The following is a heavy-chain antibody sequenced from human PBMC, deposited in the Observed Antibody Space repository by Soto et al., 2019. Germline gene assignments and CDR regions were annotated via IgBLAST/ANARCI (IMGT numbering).Heavy chain of an antibody. CDR3: AKDGVSGASWLDY. D-gene: IGHD6-19*01. Sequence: EVQLLESGGGLVQPGGSLGLSCAASGFTFNTYAMNWVRQAPGKGLEWVSVISGGGNSIYYADSVKGRFTISRDNSKNTLYLQMNSLRAEDTAVYYCAKDGVSGASWLDYWGQGTLVTVSS. V-gene: IGHV3-23*01. CDR1: GFTFNTYA. J-gene: IGHJ4*02. CDR2: ISGGGNSI.